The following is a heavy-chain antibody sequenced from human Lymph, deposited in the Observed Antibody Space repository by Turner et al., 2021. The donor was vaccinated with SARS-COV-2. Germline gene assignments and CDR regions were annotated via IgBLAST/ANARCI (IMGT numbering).Heavy chain of an antibody. V-gene: IGHV3-30*04. CDR1: GFTFSTYA. D-gene: IGHD3-10*01. Sequence: QVQLCLSAGGVLQPARSLRLPSAAAGFTFSTYALHWFRQDAGKGLEWVAVISYDGSNKYYADSVKGRFTISRDNSKNTLYLQMNSLRAEDTAVYYCARYGSGGYFYYGLDVWGQGTTVTVSS. CDR2: ISYDGSNK. J-gene: IGHJ6*02. CDR3: ARYGSGGYFYYGLDV.